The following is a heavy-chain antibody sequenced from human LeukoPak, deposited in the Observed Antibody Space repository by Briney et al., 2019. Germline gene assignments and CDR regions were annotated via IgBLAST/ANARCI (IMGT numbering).Heavy chain of an antibody. CDR3: AKDEGSGWSGRLDP. CDR2: ISGNGRSI. V-gene: IGHV3-23*01. Sequence: GRSLRLSCAASGFTFDDYAMSWVRQAPGKGLEWVSAISGNGRSIFYADSVKGRFTISRDNSKNTMYLHMDSLRAEDTAVYFRAKDEGSGWSGRLDPWGQGTLVTVSS. CDR1: GFTFDDYA. J-gene: IGHJ5*02. D-gene: IGHD6-19*01.